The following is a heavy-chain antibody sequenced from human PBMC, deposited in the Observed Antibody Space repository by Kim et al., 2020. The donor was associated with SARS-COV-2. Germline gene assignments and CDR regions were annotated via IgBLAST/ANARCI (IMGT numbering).Heavy chain of an antibody. CDR2: ISSNGGST. J-gene: IGHJ4*02. CDR1: GFTFSSYA. CDR3: VKDMYNWNYRTGGGFYDY. D-gene: IGHD1-7*01. Sequence: GGSLRLSCSASGFTFSSYAMHWVRQAPGKGLEYVSAISSNGGSTYYADSVKGRFTISRDNSKNTLYLQMSSLRAEDTAVYYCVKDMYNWNYRTGGGFYDYWGQGTLVTVSS. V-gene: IGHV3-64D*06.